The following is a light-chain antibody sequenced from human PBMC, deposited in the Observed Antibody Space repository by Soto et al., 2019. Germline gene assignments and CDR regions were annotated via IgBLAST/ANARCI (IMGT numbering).Light chain of an antibody. CDR3: SAWEDSLSGWV. Sequence: QSVLTQPPSASGTPGQRVTISCSGSSSNIGSNYVYWYQQLPGTAPKLLIYRNNQRPSGVPDRFSGSKSGTSASLAISGLRSEDEADYYCSAWEDSLSGWVFGGGTQLNVL. CDR2: RNN. V-gene: IGLV1-47*01. CDR1: SSNIGSNY. J-gene: IGLJ3*02.